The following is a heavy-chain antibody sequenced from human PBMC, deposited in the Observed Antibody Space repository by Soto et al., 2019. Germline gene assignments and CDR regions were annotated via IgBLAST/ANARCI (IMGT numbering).Heavy chain of an antibody. CDR1: GLTFKNAW. Sequence: GGSLRLSCVASGLTFKNAWMNWVRQAPGKGLEWVGRIRSKSDGGTTDYAAPVKGRFTISRDDSKNMVDLQMSSLKTEDTAIYYCTTHSGAAFEYWGQGALVTVSS. J-gene: IGHJ4*02. CDR3: TTHSGAAFEY. CDR2: IRSKSDGGTT. V-gene: IGHV3-15*01. D-gene: IGHD1-26*01.